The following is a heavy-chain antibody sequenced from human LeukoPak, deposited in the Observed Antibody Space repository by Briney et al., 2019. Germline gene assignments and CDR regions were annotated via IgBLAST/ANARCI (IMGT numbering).Heavy chain of an antibody. J-gene: IGHJ4*02. CDR3: AREGKWELEYYFDY. D-gene: IGHD1-26*01. CDR1: GFTFSSYW. CDR2: IKQDGSEK. Sequence: GGSLRLSCAASGFTFSSYWMSWVRQAPGKGLECVANIKQDGSEKYYVDSVKGRFTISRYNAKNSLYLPMNSLRAEDTAVYYCAREGKWELEYYFDYWGQGTLVTVSP. V-gene: IGHV3-7*01.